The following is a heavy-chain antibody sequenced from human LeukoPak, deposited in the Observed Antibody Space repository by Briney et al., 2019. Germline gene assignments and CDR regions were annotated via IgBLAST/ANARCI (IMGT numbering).Heavy chain of an antibody. CDR2: ISSSSSTI. Sequence: GGSLRLSCGASGFIFSRYSMNWVRQAPGKGLERVSFISSSSSTIKYGDSVQGRFTSSRDNAKNSLYLQMNSLRAEDTAVYYCARVMPTGGAPFDFWGQGTLVTVSS. V-gene: IGHV3-48*01. CDR1: GFIFSRYS. J-gene: IGHJ4*02. CDR3: ARVMPTGGAPFDF. D-gene: IGHD1-14*01.